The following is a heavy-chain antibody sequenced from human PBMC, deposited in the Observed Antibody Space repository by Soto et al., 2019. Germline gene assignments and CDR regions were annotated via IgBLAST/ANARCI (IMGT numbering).Heavy chain of an antibody. CDR2: ISSSSTTI. CDR3: ARLMILTGGEAFDI. D-gene: IGHD7-27*01. CDR1: GFTFRSYS. V-gene: IGHV3-48*02. J-gene: IGHJ3*02. Sequence: GGSLRLSCAASGFTFRSYSMNWVRQAPGKGLEWISYISSSSTTIYYGDSVKGRFTISRDNARKSLYLQMSRLRDEDTAVYYSARLMILTGGEAFDICGQATMVTVSS.